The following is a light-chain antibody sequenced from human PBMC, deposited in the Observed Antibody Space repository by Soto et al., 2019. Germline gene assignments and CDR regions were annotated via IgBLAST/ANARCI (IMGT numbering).Light chain of an antibody. CDR1: EDITNY. CDR2: DAS. CDR3: QQYNSYS. J-gene: IGKJ1*01. Sequence: DIYMAQSPSSLSASVGDRVTITCQASEDITNYLNWYQQKPGKAPKLLIYDASSLETGVPLRFTGGGSGTNFTFTISSLQPDDFATYYCQQYNSYSFGQGTKVEIK. V-gene: IGKV1-33*01.